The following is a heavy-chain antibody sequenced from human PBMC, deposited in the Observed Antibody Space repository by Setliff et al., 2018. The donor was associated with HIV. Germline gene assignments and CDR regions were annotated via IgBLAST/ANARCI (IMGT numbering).Heavy chain of an antibody. CDR1: GFTFNNFG. Sequence: GGSLRLSCAASGFTFNNFGMHWVRQAPGKGLEWVALIWSDGSRIEYADSVKGRFTISRDNSKNTLDLEMNSLRAEDTAVYYCARVGYCSSTSCYDYWGQGTLVTVSS. CDR3: ARVGYCSSTSCYDY. D-gene: IGHD2-2*01. J-gene: IGHJ4*02. V-gene: IGHV3-33*01. CDR2: IWSDGSRI.